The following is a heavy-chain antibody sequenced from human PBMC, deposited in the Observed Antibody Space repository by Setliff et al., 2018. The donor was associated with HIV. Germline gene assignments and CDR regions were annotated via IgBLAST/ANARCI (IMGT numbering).Heavy chain of an antibody. D-gene: IGHD4-4*01. J-gene: IGHJ6*03. CDR3: AKDAFDYTAYYYSYMDV. CDR2: INPSGGST. V-gene: IGHV1-46*01. CDR1: GYTFTNYY. Sequence: ATVKVSCKASGYTFTNYYIHWVRQAPGQGLEWMGIINPSGGSTTYAQKFQGRVTMTRDTSTSTVYMELSSLRSEDTAVYYCAKDAFDYTAYYYSYMDVWGKGTTVTVSS.